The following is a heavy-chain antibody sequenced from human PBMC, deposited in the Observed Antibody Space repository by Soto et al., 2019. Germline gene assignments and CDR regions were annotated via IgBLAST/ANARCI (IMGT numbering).Heavy chain of an antibody. V-gene: IGHV4-59*08. Sequence: PSETLSLTCTVSGGSLSSYYWSWIRQPPGKGLEWIGYIYYSGSTNYNPSLKSRVTISVDTSKNQFSLKLSSVTAADTAVYYCARQNYYDFWSGTWFDPWGQGTLVTVSS. CDR3: ARQNYYDFWSGTWFDP. D-gene: IGHD3-3*01. CDR2: IYYSGST. CDR1: GGSLSSYY. J-gene: IGHJ5*02.